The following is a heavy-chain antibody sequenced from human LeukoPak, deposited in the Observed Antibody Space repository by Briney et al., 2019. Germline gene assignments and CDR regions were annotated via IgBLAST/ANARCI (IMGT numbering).Heavy chain of an antibody. CDR2: IKQDGSEK. Sequence: GGSLRLSCAASGLTFSSYWMSWVRQAPGKGLEWVANIKQDGSEKYYVDSVKGRFTISRDNAKNSLYLQMNSLRAEDTAVYYCARRYRGDAWGQGTLVTVSS. V-gene: IGHV3-7*01. D-gene: IGHD3-10*01. CDR3: ARRYRGDA. J-gene: IGHJ5*02. CDR1: GLTFSSYW.